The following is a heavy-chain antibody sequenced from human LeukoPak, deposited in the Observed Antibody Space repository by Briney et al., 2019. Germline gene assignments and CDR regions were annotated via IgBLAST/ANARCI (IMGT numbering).Heavy chain of an antibody. CDR1: GFTFSSYA. D-gene: IGHD2-2*01. Sequence: PGRSLRLSCAASGFTFSSYAMHWVRQAPGKGLEWVAVISYDGSNKYYADSVKGRFTISRDNSKNTLYLQMNSLRAEDTAVYYCASGAAAMYAFDIWGQGTMVTVSS. CDR2: ISYDGSNK. V-gene: IGHV3-30-3*01. J-gene: IGHJ3*02. CDR3: ASGAAAMYAFDI.